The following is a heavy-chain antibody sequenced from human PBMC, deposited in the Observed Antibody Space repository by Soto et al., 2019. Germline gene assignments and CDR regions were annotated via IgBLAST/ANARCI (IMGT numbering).Heavy chain of an antibody. CDR1: SGSISSSNW. Sequence: SETLSLTCAVSSGSISSSNWWNWVRQPPGKGLEWIGEIYHSGNTNYSPSLKSRVTISVDKSKNQFSLKLSSVTAADTAVYYCARGRDCSSTSCHAGYYYYMDVWGKGTTVTVSS. J-gene: IGHJ6*03. D-gene: IGHD2-2*01. CDR3: ARGRDCSSTSCHAGYYYYMDV. V-gene: IGHV4-4*02. CDR2: IYHSGNT.